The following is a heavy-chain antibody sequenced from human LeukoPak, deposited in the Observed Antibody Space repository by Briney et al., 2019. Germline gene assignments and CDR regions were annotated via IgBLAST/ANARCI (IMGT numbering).Heavy chain of an antibody. CDR1: GYTFTSYG. CDR3: ARWVYYYYYYYMDV. V-gene: IGHV1-18*01. D-gene: IGHD1-26*01. CDR2: ISAYNGNT. Sequence: GASVNVSCKASGYTFTSYGISWVRQAPGQGLEGMGWISAYNGNTNYAQKLQGRVTMTTDTSTSTPYMELRSLRSDDTAVYYCARWVYYYYYYYMDVWGKGTTVTISS. J-gene: IGHJ6*03.